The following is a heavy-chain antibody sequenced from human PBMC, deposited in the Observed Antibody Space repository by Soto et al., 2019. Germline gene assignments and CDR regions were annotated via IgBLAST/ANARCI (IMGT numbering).Heavy chain of an antibody. J-gene: IGHJ6*02. CDR2: IYYRGST. CDR3: AREARFGETNYYYGMDV. CDR1: GGSISSGGYY. Sequence: QVQLQESGPGLVKPSQTLSLTCTVSGGSISSGGYYWSWIRQHPGKGLEWIGYIYYRGSTYYNPSLKSRVTISVDTSKNQFSLKLSSVTAADTAVYYCAREARFGETNYYYGMDVWGQGTTVTVSS. V-gene: IGHV4-31*03. D-gene: IGHD3-10*01.